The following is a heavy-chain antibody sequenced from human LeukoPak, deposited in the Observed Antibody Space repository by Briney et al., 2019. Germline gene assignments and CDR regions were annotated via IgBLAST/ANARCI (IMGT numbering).Heavy chain of an antibody. Sequence: ASVTVSCKASGYTFTSYGISWVRQAPGQGLEWMGWINPNSGGTNYAQKFQGRVTMTRDTSISTAYMELSRLRSDDTAVYYCARLYLPATRFDYWGQGTLVTVSS. CDR2: INPNSGGT. CDR1: GYTFTSYG. D-gene: IGHD5-24*01. CDR3: ARLYLPATRFDY. J-gene: IGHJ4*02. V-gene: IGHV1-2*02.